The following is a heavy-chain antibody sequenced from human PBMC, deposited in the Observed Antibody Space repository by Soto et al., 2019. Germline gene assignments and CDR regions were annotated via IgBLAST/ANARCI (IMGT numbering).Heavy chain of an antibody. CDR1: GFTFSSYA. D-gene: IGHD3-22*01. J-gene: IGHJ4*02. CDR2: ISGSGGST. Sequence: GSLRLSCAVPGFTFSSYALSWVRQAPGKGLEWVSSISGSGGSTHYADSVRGRFTISRDNSKKTLYLQINRLRTEDTAVYYCAKGQNYYDSRSSRMFDYWGQGTLVTVSS. V-gene: IGHV3-23*01. CDR3: AKGQNYYDSRSSRMFDY.